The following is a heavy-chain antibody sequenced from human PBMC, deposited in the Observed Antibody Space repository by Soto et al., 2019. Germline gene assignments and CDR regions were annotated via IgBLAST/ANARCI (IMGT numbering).Heavy chain of an antibody. D-gene: IGHD3-9*01. Sequence: QVTLKESGPALVKPTETLTLTCTVSGFSLTTGKMGVSWIRQPPGKALDWRAHIFSDNERSYRTSLQGRLTMSKDTSGSQVVLSMTNVDPVDTATYYCARMKVDSYQLYYAMDVWGQGTTVTVSS. V-gene: IGHV2-26*01. J-gene: IGHJ6*02. CDR3: ARMKVDSYQLYYAMDV. CDR1: GFSLTTGKMG. CDR2: IFSDNER.